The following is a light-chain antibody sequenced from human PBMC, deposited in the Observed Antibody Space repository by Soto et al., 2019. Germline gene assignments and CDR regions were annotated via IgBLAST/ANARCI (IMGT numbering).Light chain of an antibody. V-gene: IGLV1-44*01. CDR3: AAWDDSLNAL. Sequence: QSVLTQPPSASGTPGQRVTISCSGSSSNIGSNTVNWYQQLPGTAPTLLIYSNNQRPSGVPDRFSGSKSGTSASLAISGLQSEDEADYYCAAWDDSLNALFGTGTKVTVL. CDR2: SNN. CDR1: SSNIGSNT. J-gene: IGLJ1*01.